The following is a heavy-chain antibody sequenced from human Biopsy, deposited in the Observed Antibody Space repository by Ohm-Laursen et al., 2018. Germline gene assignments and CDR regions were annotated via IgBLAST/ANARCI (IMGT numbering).Heavy chain of an antibody. V-gene: IGHV3-15*01. Sequence: SLRLSCSASGFTFGDARMSWIRQAPGKGLEWVGLIKSKFDGETTDYAAPVKGRFIISRDDSKSTLFLQMNSLKVEDTGVYFCSTGGGDFYYNGMDVWGQGTTVTVSS. CDR3: STGGGDFYYNGMDV. D-gene: IGHD3-16*01. J-gene: IGHJ6*02. CDR2: IKSKFDGETT. CDR1: GFTFGDAR.